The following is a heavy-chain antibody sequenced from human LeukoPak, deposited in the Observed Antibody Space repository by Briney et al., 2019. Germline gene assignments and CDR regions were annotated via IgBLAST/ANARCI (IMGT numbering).Heavy chain of an antibody. V-gene: IGHV1-46*01. D-gene: IGHD5-12*01. CDR2: INPSGGST. J-gene: IGHJ4*02. CDR3: ARDSSATGDY. Sequence: ASVEVSFKASGYTFTSYYMHWVRQAPGQGLEWMGIINPSGGSTSYAQKFQGRVTMTRDTSTSTVYMELSSLRSEDTAVYYCARDSSATGDYWGQGTLVTVSS. CDR1: GYTFTSYY.